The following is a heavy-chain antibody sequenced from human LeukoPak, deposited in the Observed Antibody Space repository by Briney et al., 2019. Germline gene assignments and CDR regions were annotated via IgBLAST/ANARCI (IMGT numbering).Heavy chain of an antibody. CDR3: ARDQMRTWPLRY. D-gene: IGHD1-1*01. V-gene: IGHV3-33*01. CDR2: IWYDGSNK. J-gene: IGHJ4*02. CDR1: GFAFSSYG. Sequence: GGSLRPSCATSGFAFSSYGMHWVRQAPSKGLEWVAFIWYDGSNKYYADSVKGRFTISRDNSKNTLYLQMNSLRAEDTAVYYCARDQMRTWPLRYWGQGTLVTVSS.